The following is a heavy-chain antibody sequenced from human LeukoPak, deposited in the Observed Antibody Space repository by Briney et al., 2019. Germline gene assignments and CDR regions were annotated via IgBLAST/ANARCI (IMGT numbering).Heavy chain of an antibody. V-gene: IGHV3-64*02. Sequence: GGSLRLSCAASGFTFSSYSMHWVRQAPGKGLEYLSAINSNGDSTYYADSVKGRFTIFRDNSKNTLSLQMGSLRPEDTAAYYCARGGRYGGRYYFDYWGQGALVSVSS. CDR3: ARGGRYGGRYYFDY. CDR1: GFTFSSYS. D-gene: IGHD1-26*01. J-gene: IGHJ4*02. CDR2: INSNGDST.